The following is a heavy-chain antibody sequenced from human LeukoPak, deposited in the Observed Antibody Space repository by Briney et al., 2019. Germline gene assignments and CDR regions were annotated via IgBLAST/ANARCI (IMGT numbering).Heavy chain of an antibody. J-gene: IGHJ4*02. Sequence: GESLEISWKGSGYSFTSHWLGWGRQMPGKGLEWMGIIYPGDSDTRYSPSFQGQVTISADKSISTAYLQWSSLKASDTAMYYCARSDGGSSNFDYWGQGTLVTVSS. D-gene: IGHD1-26*01. CDR2: IYPGDSDT. CDR3: ARSDGGSSNFDY. V-gene: IGHV5-51*01. CDR1: GYSFTSHW.